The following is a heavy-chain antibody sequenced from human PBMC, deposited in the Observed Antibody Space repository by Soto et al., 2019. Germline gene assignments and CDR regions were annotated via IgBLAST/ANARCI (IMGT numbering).Heavy chain of an antibody. CDR3: ARLVPHSYAYKAGDAFDI. Sequence: PGESLKISCKVSGNTFPAYWIGWVRQMPGKGLEWMGVIFPGDFNTRYSPSFQGQVTFSADKSISTAYLQWSSLKASDTAMYYCARLVPHSYAYKAGDAFDIWGQGTMVTVSS. J-gene: IGHJ3*02. D-gene: IGHD5-18*01. V-gene: IGHV5-51*01. CDR2: IFPGDFNT. CDR1: GNTFPAYW.